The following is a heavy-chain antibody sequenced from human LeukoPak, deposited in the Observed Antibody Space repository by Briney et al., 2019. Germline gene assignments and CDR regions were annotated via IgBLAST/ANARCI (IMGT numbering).Heavy chain of an antibody. CDR2: IWYDGSKK. J-gene: IGHJ4*02. CDR3: ARLTGWSAIDY. CDR1: GFTFSSNG. D-gene: IGHD6-19*01. Sequence: GRSLRLSCAASGFTFSSNGMHWVRQAPGKGLEWVAIIWYDGSKKYYADSVEGRFTISRDNSMNTLYLQMNSLRAEDTAVYYCARLTGWSAIDYWGQGTLVTVSS. V-gene: IGHV3-33*01.